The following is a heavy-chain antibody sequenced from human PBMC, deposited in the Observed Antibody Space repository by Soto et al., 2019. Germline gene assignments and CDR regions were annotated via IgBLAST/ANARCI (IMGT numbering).Heavy chain of an antibody. CDR2: ISSSSSYT. CDR3: ARDGGHYDYVWGSYRYTGIDY. CDR1: GFTFSDYY. J-gene: IGHJ4*02. Sequence: PVGSLRLSCAASGFTFSDYYMSWIRQAPGKGLEWVSYISSSSSYTNYADSVKGRFTISRDNAKNSLYLQMNSLRAEDTAVYYCARDGGHYDYVWGSYRYTGIDYWGQGTLVTVSS. D-gene: IGHD3-16*02. V-gene: IGHV3-11*06.